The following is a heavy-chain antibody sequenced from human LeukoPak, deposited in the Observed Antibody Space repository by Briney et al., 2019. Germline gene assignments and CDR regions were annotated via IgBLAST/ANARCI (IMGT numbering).Heavy chain of an antibody. CDR1: GDSISTYY. CDR2: IYYRVTS. CDR3: ARVGLYYYYMDV. D-gene: IGHD3/OR15-3a*01. J-gene: IGHJ6*03. Sequence: PSETLSLTCTVSGDSISTYYWSWIRQPPGKGLEWIGYIYYRVTSDYNPSLKSRVTMSVDMSTRQISLKLSSVTAADTAVYYCARVGLYYYYMDVWGKGTTVTVSS. V-gene: IGHV4-59*01.